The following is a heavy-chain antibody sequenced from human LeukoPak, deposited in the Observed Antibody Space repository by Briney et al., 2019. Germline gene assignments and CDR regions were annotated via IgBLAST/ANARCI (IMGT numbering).Heavy chain of an antibody. D-gene: IGHD3-9*01. CDR3: AKDGGRGDILTGDYYYGMDV. CDR2: ISYEGINK. J-gene: IGHJ6*04. CDR1: GFTFNSYG. V-gene: IGHV3-30*18. Sequence: GGSLRLLCAASGFTFNSYGMHWVRQAPGKGLEGVAVISYEGINKYYADSVKGRFTISRDNSKNTPYLQMNSLRAEDTAVYYCAKDGGRGDILTGDYYYGMDVWGKGTTVTVSS.